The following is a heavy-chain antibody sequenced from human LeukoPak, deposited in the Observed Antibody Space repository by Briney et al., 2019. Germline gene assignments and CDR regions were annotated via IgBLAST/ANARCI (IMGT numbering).Heavy chain of an antibody. V-gene: IGHV4-39*02. J-gene: IGHJ3*02. CDR3: ARENRRDDAFDI. Sequence: PSETLSLTCTVSGGSISSSSYYWGWIRQPPGKGLEWIGSIYYSGSTYYNPSLKSRVTISVDTSKNQFSLKLSSMTAADTAVYYCARENRRDDAFDIWGQGTMVTVSS. CDR2: IYYSGST. CDR1: GGSISSSSYY.